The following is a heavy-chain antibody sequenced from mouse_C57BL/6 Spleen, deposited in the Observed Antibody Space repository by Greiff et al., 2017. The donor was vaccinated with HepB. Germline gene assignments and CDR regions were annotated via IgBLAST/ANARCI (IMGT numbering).Heavy chain of an antibody. V-gene: IGHV1-59*01. J-gene: IGHJ2*01. Sequence: QVQLQQPGAELVRPGTSVKLSCKASGYTFTSYWMHWVKQRPGQGLEWIGVIDPSDSYTNYNQKFKGKATLTVDTSSSTAYMQLSSLTSEDSAVYYCARGAAPYYFDYWGEGTTLTVSS. CDR3: ARGAAPYYFDY. D-gene: IGHD3-3*01. CDR2: IDPSDSYT. CDR1: GYTFTSYW.